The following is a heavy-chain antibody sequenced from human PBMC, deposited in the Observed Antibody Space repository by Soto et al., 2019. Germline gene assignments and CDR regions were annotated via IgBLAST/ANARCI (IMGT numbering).Heavy chain of an antibody. V-gene: IGHV4-59*01. CDR1: GGSISSYY. CDR2: ISYSGST. Sequence: QVQLQESGPGLVKPSETLSLTCTVSGGSISSYYWSWIRQPPGKGLEWIGYISYSGSTNYNSSLKSSFTISVDTSKNQFSLKLSSVTAADTAVYYCAREGVSSSWYYYYGMDVWGQGTTVTVSS. J-gene: IGHJ6*02. CDR3: AREGVSSSWYYYYGMDV. D-gene: IGHD6-13*01.